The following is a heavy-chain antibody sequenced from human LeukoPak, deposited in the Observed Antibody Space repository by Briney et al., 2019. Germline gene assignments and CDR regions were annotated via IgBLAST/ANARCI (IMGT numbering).Heavy chain of an antibody. J-gene: IGHJ4*02. CDR2: IDPSGGST. CDR1: GYSFTSYY. Sequence: ASVKVSCKASGYSFTSYYMHWVRQAPGQGLEWMGIIDPSGGSTNYAQKFQGRITMTRDTSTSTVYMELSSLRSEDTAIYYCASLGSGSSPIIDFDYWGQGTLVTVSS. D-gene: IGHD3-10*01. V-gene: IGHV1-46*01. CDR3: ASLGSGSSPIIDFDY.